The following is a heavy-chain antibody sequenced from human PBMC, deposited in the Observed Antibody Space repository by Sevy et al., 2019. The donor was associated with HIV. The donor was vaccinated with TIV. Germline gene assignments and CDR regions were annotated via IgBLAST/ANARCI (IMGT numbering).Heavy chain of an antibody. CDR1: SGSISSYY. CDR2: IHSSGTT. V-gene: IGHV4-59*01. CDR3: TRAPPVRSGDDSLNWFDH. Sequence: SETLSLTCTVSSGSISSYYWSWIRQPPGKGLEYIGYIHSSGTTNYNPSLKSRVTISVDTSKNQFSLNLSSVTAADTAVYYCTRAPPVRSGDDSLNWFDHWGQGTLVTVSS. J-gene: IGHJ5*02. D-gene: IGHD5-12*01.